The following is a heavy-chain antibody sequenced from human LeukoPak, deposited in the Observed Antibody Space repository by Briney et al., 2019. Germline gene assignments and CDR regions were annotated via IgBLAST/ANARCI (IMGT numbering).Heavy chain of an antibody. D-gene: IGHD3-9*01. CDR2: IKQDGSEK. J-gene: IGHJ4*02. Sequence: GGSLRLSCAASGFTFSSYAMSWVRQAPGKGLEWVANIKQDGSEKYYVDSVKGRFTISRDNAKNSLYLQMNSLRAEDTAVYYCARVGYDTLTMAPLDYWGQGTLVTVSS. CDR1: GFTFSSYA. V-gene: IGHV3-7*01. CDR3: ARVGYDTLTMAPLDY.